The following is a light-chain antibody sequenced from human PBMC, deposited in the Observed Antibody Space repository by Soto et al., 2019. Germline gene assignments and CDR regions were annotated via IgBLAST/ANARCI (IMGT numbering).Light chain of an antibody. CDR3: QQYGSSPWT. CDR2: GAS. J-gene: IGKJ1*01. V-gene: IGKV3-20*01. CDR1: QSVSSSY. Sequence: EIVLTQSPGTLSLSPGERATLSCTASQSVSSSYLAWYQQKPGQAPRLLIYGASSRATGIPDRFSVSGSVTDFTLTISRLEPEDFAVYYCQQYGSSPWTFGHGTKVDIK.